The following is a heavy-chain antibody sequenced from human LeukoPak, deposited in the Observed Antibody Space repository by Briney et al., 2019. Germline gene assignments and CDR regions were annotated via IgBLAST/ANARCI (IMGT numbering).Heavy chain of an antibody. J-gene: IGHJ4*02. D-gene: IGHD3-10*01. CDR3: ARDHDGSGSYYTDY. CDR2: ISAYNGNT. CDR1: AYTFSNYG. Sequence: GSVKDSCMASAYTFSNYGFNWVRQTPGRGGEGMGWISAYNGNTKYAQKLEGRFTMSTDTSTSTAYMELRSLTSDDTAVYYCARDHDGSGSYYTDYWGQGTLVTVSS. V-gene: IGHV1-18*01.